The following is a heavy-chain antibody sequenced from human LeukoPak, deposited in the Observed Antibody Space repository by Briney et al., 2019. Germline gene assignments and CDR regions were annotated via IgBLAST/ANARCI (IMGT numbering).Heavy chain of an antibody. V-gene: IGHV4-59*01. Sequence: PSETLSLTCTVSGGSISSYYWSWIRQPPGKGLEWIGYIYYSGSTNYNPSLKSRVTISVEPSKNQFSLKLSSVTAADTAVYYCARVGDSSGWRNWFDPWGQGTLVTVSS. CDR3: ARVGDSSGWRNWFDP. J-gene: IGHJ5*02. CDR1: GGSISSYY. CDR2: IYYSGST. D-gene: IGHD6-19*01.